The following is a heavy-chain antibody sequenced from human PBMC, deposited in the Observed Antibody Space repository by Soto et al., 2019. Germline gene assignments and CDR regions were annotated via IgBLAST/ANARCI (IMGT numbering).Heavy chain of an antibody. CDR3: ARESNYYMDV. V-gene: IGHV4-34*02. D-gene: IGHD3-10*01. Sequence: QVRLQQWGAGLLKPSETLSLTCAVYGGSFSDYSWTWIRQPPGKGLEWIGEINHSGNNNYKLSLKRRVTISVDTSKNQFSLKLTSVTAADTAVYYCARESNYYMDVWGEGTTVTVSS. J-gene: IGHJ6*03. CDR1: GGSFSDYS. CDR2: INHSGNN.